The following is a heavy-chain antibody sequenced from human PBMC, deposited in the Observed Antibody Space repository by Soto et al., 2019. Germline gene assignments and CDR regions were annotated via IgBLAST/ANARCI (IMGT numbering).Heavy chain of an antibody. CDR3: ARGYYYGSGMFDY. CDR1: GYTFTSSD. J-gene: IGHJ4*02. D-gene: IGHD3-10*01. Sequence: QVQLVQSGAEVKKPGASVKVSCKASGYTFTSSDITWVRQATGKVLEWMGWMNPNSGNTGYAQKFQGRVTMTRNTSISTADMELSSLRSEDTAVYYCARGYYYGSGMFDYWCQGTLVTVSS. V-gene: IGHV1-8*01. CDR2: MNPNSGNT.